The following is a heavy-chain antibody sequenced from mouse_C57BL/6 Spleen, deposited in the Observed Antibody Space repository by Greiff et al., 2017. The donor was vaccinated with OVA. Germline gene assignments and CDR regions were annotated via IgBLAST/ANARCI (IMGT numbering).Heavy chain of an antibody. J-gene: IGHJ4*01. CDR2: INPYNGDT. D-gene: IGHD1-1*01. CDR1: GYSFTGYF. V-gene: IGHV1-20*01. Sequence: EVKVVESGPELVKPGDSVKISCKASGYSFTGYFMNWVMQSHGKSLEWIGRINPYNGDTFYNQKFKGKATLTVDKSSSTAHMELRSLTSEDSAVYYCARGTVVSAMDYWGQGTSVTVSS. CDR3: ARGTVVSAMDY.